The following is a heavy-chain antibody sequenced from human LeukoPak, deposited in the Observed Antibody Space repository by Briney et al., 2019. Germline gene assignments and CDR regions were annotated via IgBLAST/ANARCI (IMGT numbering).Heavy chain of an antibody. CDR1: GLTLNDLY. D-gene: IGHD1-1*01. Sequence: ASVKISCKVCGLTLNDLYIHWVQQAPGKGLEWMGMIDPADGETIYAEKFQGRVTITAETSTETAYMDLSTVRYDDTPICYSSTEPSPTSLKTYDYFTDVWGRGTTVTVSS. V-gene: IGHV1-69-2*01. CDR3: STEPSPTSLKTYDYFTDV. CDR2: IDPADGET. J-gene: IGHJ6*03.